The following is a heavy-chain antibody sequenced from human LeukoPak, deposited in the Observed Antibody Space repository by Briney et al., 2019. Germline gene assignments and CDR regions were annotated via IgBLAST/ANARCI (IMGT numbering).Heavy chain of an antibody. D-gene: IGHD2-15*01. V-gene: IGHV5-51*01. CDR2: IYPGDSDT. Sequence: GESLKISCKGSGYSFTSYWIGWVRQMPGEGLEWMGIIYPGDSDTRYSPSFQGQVTISADKSISTAYLQWSSLKASDTAMYYCARARYCSGGNCYAEYWGQGTLVIVSS. CDR3: ARARYCSGGNCYAEY. CDR1: GYSFTSYW. J-gene: IGHJ4*02.